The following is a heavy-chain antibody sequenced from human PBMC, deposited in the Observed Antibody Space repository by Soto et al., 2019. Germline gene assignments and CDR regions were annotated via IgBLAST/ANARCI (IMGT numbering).Heavy chain of an antibody. CDR3: ARAGVYSSANMDV. D-gene: IGHD6-25*01. CDR2: TFSGGST. Sequence: EVQLVESGGGLVQPGGSLRVSCAASGLTVSNNSMNWVRQAPGKGLEWVSITFSGGSTYYADSVKGRFTISRDNSKNTLHLQMNSRTAEDTAVYYCARAGVYSSANMDVWGKGATVTVAS. CDR1: GLTVSNNS. J-gene: IGHJ6*03. V-gene: IGHV3-66*01.